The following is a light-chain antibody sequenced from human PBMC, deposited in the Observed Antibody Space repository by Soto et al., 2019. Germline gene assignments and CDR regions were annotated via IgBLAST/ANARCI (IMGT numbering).Light chain of an antibody. J-gene: IGLJ3*02. Sequence: QSVLTQPPSASGTPGQRVTISCSGGTSNIGNNPVNWYHQLPGTAPKLLIFTNDQRPSGVPDRFSGSKSGTSASLAISGLQSEDEADYYCASWDDSLNAVVFGGGTKLTVL. CDR3: ASWDDSLNAVV. CDR2: TND. CDR1: TSNIGNNP. V-gene: IGLV1-44*01.